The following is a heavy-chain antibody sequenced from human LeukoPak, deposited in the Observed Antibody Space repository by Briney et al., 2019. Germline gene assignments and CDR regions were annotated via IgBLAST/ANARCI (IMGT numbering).Heavy chain of an antibody. CDR1: GLIFSNYG. V-gene: IGHV3-30*02. Sequence: GGSLRLSCAASGLIFSNYGFHWVRQAPGKGLEWVAVIRYDGNLQYHADSVKGRFTVSKDNFKDTLYLHMNGLRPEDSAVYYCSREASEAFDIWGQGSMVTVS. CDR2: IRYDGNLQ. CDR3: SREASEAFDI. J-gene: IGHJ3*02.